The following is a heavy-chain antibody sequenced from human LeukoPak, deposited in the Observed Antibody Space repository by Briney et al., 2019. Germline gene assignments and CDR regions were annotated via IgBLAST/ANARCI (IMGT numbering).Heavy chain of an antibody. J-gene: IGHJ4*02. CDR3: ATRQQLVVDDY. Sequence: TGGSLRLSCAASGFTFSSYAMNWVRQAPGQGLEWVSGISGSGVGTYYADSVKGRFTISRDNSKNTLYLQMNSLSAEDTAVYYCATRQQLVVDDYWGQGTLVAVSS. D-gene: IGHD6-13*01. V-gene: IGHV3-23*01. CDR1: GFTFSSYA. CDR2: ISGSGVGT.